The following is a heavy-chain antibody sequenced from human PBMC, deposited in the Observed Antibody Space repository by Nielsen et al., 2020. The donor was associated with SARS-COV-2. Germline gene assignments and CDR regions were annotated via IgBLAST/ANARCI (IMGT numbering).Heavy chain of an antibody. D-gene: IGHD6-13*01. CDR1: GFTFGTYW. Sequence: GESLKISCAASGFTFGTYWMSWARQAPGKGLEWVATIRQDGNQRHYVDSVKGRFTISRDNANNVLYLQMNSLRAEDTAVYFCARNSGWYDSTLYWGLGTLVTSPQ. V-gene: IGHV3-7*04. J-gene: IGHJ4*02. CDR2: IRQDGNQR. CDR3: ARNSGWYDSTLY.